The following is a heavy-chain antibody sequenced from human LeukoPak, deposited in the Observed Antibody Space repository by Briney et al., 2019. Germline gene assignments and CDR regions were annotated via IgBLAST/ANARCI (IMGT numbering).Heavy chain of an antibody. CDR3: ASIPAAGTRLGYMDV. V-gene: IGHV3-7*01. CDR1: GFTFSSYW. J-gene: IGHJ6*03. Sequence: GGSLRLSCAASGFTFSSYWMSWVRQAPGKGLGWVANIKQDGSEKYYVDSVKGRFTISRDNAKNSLYLQMNSLRAEDTAVYYCASIPAAGTRLGYMDVWGKGTTVTVSS. CDR2: IKQDGSEK. D-gene: IGHD6-13*01.